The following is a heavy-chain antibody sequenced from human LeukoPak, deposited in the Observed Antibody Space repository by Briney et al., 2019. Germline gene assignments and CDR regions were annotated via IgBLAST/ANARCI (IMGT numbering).Heavy chain of an antibody. J-gene: IGHJ4*02. V-gene: IGHV3-23*01. D-gene: IGHD3-10*01. Sequence: PGGSLRLSCAASGFTFSSYGMHWVRQAPGKGLEWVSAISGSGGSTYYADSVKGRFTISRDNSKNTLYLQMNSLRAEDTAVYYCAKDLLLWFGESDYWGQGTLVTVSS. CDR2: ISGSGGST. CDR1: GFTFSSYG. CDR3: AKDLLLWFGESDY.